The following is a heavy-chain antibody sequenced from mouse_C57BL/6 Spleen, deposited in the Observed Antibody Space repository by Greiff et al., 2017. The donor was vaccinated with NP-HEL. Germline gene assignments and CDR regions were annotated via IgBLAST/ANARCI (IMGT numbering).Heavy chain of an antibody. CDR1: GFNIKDDY. D-gene: IGHD3-2*02. CDR2: IDPENGDT. CDR3: TTSSGYAWFAY. J-gene: IGHJ3*01. V-gene: IGHV14-4*01. Sequence: EVQLKESGAELVRPGASVKLSCTASGFNIKDDYMHWVKQRPEQGLEWIGWIDPENGDTEYASKFQGKATITADTSSNTAYLQLSSLTSEDTAVYYCTTSSGYAWFAYWGQGTLVTVSA.